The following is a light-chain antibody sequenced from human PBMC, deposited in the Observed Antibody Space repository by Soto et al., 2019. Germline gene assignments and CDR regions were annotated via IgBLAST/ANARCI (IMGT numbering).Light chain of an antibody. J-gene: IGKJ4*01. V-gene: IGKV1-5*01. CDR3: QQYDSYPP. CDR2: GAS. CDR1: RSIGGW. Sequence: DVQMTQSPSTLSASVGDRVTISCRASRSIGGWLAWYQHKPGKAPKVLIHGASRLEGGVPSRFSGSGSGTDFTLTISGLQPDDVATYFCQQYDSYPPFGGGTKVEI.